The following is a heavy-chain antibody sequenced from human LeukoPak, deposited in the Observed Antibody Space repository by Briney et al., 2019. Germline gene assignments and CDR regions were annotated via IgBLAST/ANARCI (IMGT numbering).Heavy chain of an antibody. CDR3: ARDGYYDFWSGYPPFDY. V-gene: IGHV1-2*02. CDR1: GNTFTGYY. D-gene: IGHD3-3*01. CDR2: INPNSGGT. Sequence: ASVKVSCKASGNTFTGYYMHWVRQAPGQGLEWMGWINPNSGGTNYAQKFQGRVTMTRDTSISTAYMELSRLRSDDTAVYYCARDGYYDFWSGYPPFDYWGQGTLVTVSS. J-gene: IGHJ4*02.